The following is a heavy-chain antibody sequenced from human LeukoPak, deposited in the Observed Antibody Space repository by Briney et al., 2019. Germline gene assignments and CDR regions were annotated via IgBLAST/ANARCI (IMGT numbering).Heavy chain of an antibody. CDR3: ARDTLDIVVVPAAAESYYYYYYMDV. CDR1: GFTFHTYA. CDR2: ISGGGDTT. Sequence: GGSLRLSCAASGFTFHTYAMSWVRQAPGKGLEWVSSISGGGDTTNYADSVKGRFIISRDNSKNTLYLQMNSLRAEDTAVYYCARDTLDIVVVPAAAESYYYYYYMDVWGKGTTVTVSS. D-gene: IGHD2-2*01. V-gene: IGHV3-23*01. J-gene: IGHJ6*03.